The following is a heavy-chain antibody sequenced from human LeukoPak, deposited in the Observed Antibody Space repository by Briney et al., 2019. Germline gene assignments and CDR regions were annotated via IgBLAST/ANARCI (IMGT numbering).Heavy chain of an antibody. CDR2: VKQDGSEK. CDR3: ARGSIAAAAHFDY. J-gene: IGHJ4*02. D-gene: IGHD6-13*01. Sequence: GGSLRLSCAASGFTFSSYAMSWVRQAPGKGLEWVANVKQDGSEKYSVDSVKGRFTISRDNSKNTLYLQMNSLRAEDTAVYYCARGSIAAAAHFDYWGQGTLVTVSS. V-gene: IGHV3-7*01. CDR1: GFTFSSYA.